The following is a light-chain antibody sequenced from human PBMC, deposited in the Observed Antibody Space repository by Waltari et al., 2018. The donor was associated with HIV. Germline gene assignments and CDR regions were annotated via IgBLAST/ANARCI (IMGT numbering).Light chain of an antibody. CDR1: SSDPGRLKY. CDR3: GSSMTNVNMDV. CDR2: DVS. J-gene: IGLJ2*01. Sequence: QSALTQPASVSGSPGQSITIPCPGPSSDPGRLKYVSWYQPSPGNAPQLITNDVSHRPSGVSNRFSGSKSGNTASLTISGLQAEDEADYYCGSSMTNVNMDVFGGGTKLTVL. V-gene: IGLV2-14*03.